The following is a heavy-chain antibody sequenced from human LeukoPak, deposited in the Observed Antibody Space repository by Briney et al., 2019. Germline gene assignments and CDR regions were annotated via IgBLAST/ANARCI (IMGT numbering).Heavy chain of an antibody. J-gene: IGHJ1*01. CDR2: IYYSGST. D-gene: IGHD2-2*01. CDR3: ASLLGYCSSTSCPPYFQH. V-gene: IGHV4-59*01. CDR1: GGSISGYY. Sequence: SETLSLTCTVSGGSISGYYWSWIRQPPGKGLEWIGYIYYSGSTNYNPSLKSRVTISVDTYKNQFSLKLSSVTAADTAVYYCASLLGYCSSTSCPPYFQHWGQGTLVTVSS.